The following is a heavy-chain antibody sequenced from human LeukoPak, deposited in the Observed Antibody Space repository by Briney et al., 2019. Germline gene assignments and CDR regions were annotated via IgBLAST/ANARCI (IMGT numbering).Heavy chain of an antibody. V-gene: IGHV3-30*04. CDR3: AKVSIAAADTLRNYDY. Sequence: GGSLRLSCAASGFTFGSHAMHWVRQAPGKGLVWVAIISYDGSNKFYEDSVKGRFTISRDNSKNTLYLQMNGLRADDTAIYYCAKVSIAAADTLRNYDYWGQGTLVTVSS. D-gene: IGHD6-13*01. J-gene: IGHJ4*02. CDR2: ISYDGSNK. CDR1: GFTFGSHA.